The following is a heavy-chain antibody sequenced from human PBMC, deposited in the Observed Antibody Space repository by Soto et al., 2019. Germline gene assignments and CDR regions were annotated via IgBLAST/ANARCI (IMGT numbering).Heavy chain of an antibody. V-gene: IGHV4-61*01. D-gene: IGHD2-21*02. CDR1: GASVSSASYY. CDR2: VYYSGTT. CDR3: ARINGDYGPYWFDP. J-gene: IGHJ5*02. Sequence: QVQLQESGPGLVKPSETLSLTCSVSGASVSSASYYWSWLGQPPGKGLEWIGYVYYSGTTSYNPSLRSRVIISADTTRNLFSLTLNSVTAADTAIYYCARINGDYGPYWFDPWGQGSLVIVSS.